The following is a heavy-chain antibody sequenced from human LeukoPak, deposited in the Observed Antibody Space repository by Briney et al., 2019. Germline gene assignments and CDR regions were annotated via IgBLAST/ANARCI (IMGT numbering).Heavy chain of an antibody. CDR3: ARVSSLAVAGFFDY. CDR2: IKQDGSEK. D-gene: IGHD6-19*01. Sequence: PGGSLRLSCAASGFTFSSYWMNWVRQAPGKGLEWVANIKQDGSEKDYVDSVKGRFTISRDNAKNSLYLQMNSLRAEDTAVYYSARVSSLAVAGFFDYWGQGILVAVSS. J-gene: IGHJ4*02. V-gene: IGHV3-7*01. CDR1: GFTFSSYW.